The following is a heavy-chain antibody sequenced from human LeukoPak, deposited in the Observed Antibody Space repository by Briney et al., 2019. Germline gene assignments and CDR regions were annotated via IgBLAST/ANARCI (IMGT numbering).Heavy chain of an antibody. J-gene: IGHJ5*02. CDR1: GFTFTSYW. V-gene: IGHV3-7*01. D-gene: IGHD3-22*01. CDR2: IKQDGSEK. Sequence: GGSLRLSCAASGFTFTSYWMSWVRQAPGKGLEWVANIKQDGSEKYYVDSVSGRSTISRDNAKNSLYLQMNSLRAEDTAVYYCGRTVRGRYYDSSGYPDHWGQGTLVTVSS. CDR3: GRTVRGRYYDSSGYPDH.